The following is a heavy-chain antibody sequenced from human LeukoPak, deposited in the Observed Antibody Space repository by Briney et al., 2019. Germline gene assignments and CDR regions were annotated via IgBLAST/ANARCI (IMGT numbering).Heavy chain of an antibody. CDR3: AKNGDSERWLQPKFVTH. J-gene: IGHJ4*02. Sequence: GGSLRLSCAASGFTFSSYAMHWVRQAPGKGLEWVAVISYDGSNNYYADSVKGRFTMSRDNSKNTLYLQMNSLRAADTAVYYCAKNGDSERWLQPKFVTHWGQGTLVTVSS. CDR2: ISYDGSNN. CDR1: GFTFSSYA. D-gene: IGHD5-24*01. V-gene: IGHV3-30*04.